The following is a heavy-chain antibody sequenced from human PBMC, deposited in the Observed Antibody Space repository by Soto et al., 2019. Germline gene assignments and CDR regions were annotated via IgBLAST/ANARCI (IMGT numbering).Heavy chain of an antibody. CDR3: ARQITAPGITGTTSWFDS. V-gene: IGHV1-18*01. J-gene: IGHJ5*01. Sequence: QVQLLQSGAEVKKPGASVKVSCKTSGYTFTRYGISWVRQAPGQGLEWMGWISAYNGNTNYAQKLQGRVTMTTDTSTSTAYRVLRSLRSDDTAVYYCARQITAPGITGTTSWFDSWGHGTLGTVAS. CDR1: GYTFTRYG. D-gene: IGHD1-7*01. CDR2: ISAYNGNT.